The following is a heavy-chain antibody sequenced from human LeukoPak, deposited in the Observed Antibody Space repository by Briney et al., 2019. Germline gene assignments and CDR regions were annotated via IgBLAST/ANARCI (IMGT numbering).Heavy chain of an antibody. CDR2: IYSGGST. D-gene: IGHD3-22*01. CDR1: GFTVSSNY. Sequence: GRSLRLSCAASGFTVSSNYMNWVRQAPGKGLEWVSLIYSGGSTHYADSVKGRFTISRHNSKNTLYLQMNSLRAEDTAVYYCARGGDSSYYGDYWGQGTLVTVSS. V-gene: IGHV3-66*01. J-gene: IGHJ4*02. CDR3: ARGGDSSYYGDY.